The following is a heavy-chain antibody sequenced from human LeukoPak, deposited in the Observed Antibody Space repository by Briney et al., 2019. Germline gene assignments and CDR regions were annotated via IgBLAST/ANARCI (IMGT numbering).Heavy chain of an antibody. Sequence: ASVKVSCKASGCTFTDYYVHWVRLVPGQGLEWMGRISPNSGATNYAEKFRGRVTMARDTSINTVYMEMSSLRSDDTAVYYCARDLWGWGSDYLDYWGQGTLVTPSS. CDR1: GCTFTDYY. CDR2: ISPNSGAT. V-gene: IGHV1-2*06. J-gene: IGHJ4*02. D-gene: IGHD7-27*01. CDR3: ARDLWGWGSDYLDY.